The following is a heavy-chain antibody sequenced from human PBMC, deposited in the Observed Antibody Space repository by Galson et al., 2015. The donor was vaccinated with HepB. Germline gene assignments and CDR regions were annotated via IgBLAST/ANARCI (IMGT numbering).Heavy chain of an antibody. CDR2: IYYSGST. CDR1: GGSISSGGYY. J-gene: IGHJ3*02. V-gene: IGHV4-31*03. Sequence: TLSLTCTVSGGSISSGGYYWSWIRQHPGKGLEWIGYIYYSGSTYYNPSLKSRVTISVDTSKNQFSLKLSSVTAADTAVYYCARAYSSSWYGGGAFDIWGQGTMVTVSS. D-gene: IGHD6-13*01. CDR3: ARAYSSSWYGGGAFDI.